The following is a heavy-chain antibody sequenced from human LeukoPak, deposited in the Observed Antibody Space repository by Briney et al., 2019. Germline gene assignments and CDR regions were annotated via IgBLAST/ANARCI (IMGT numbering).Heavy chain of an antibody. CDR1: GGSISSGGYY. Sequence: TSETLSLTCTVSGGSISSGGYYWSWIRQHPGKGLEWIGYIYYSGSTYYNPSLKSRVTISVDTSKNQFSLKLSSVTAADTAVYYCAGSTIAAAERYFQHWGQGTLVTVSS. V-gene: IGHV4-31*03. CDR2: IYYSGST. J-gene: IGHJ1*01. CDR3: AGSTIAAAERYFQH. D-gene: IGHD6-13*01.